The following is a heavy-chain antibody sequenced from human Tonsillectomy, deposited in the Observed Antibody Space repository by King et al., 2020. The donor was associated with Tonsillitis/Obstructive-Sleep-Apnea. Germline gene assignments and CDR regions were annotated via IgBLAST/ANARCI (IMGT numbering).Heavy chain of an antibody. J-gene: IGHJ6*03. CDR2: INTNTGNP. V-gene: IGHV7-4-1*02. CDR3: ARDPELSSEQLMDV. CDR1: GYTFTNYA. D-gene: IGHD3-16*02. Sequence: EQLVQSGSELKKPGASVKVSCKASGYTFTNYAMNWVRQAPGQGLEWMGGINTNTGNPTYAQGFTGRFVFSLDSSFSTAHLQISSLKAEDTAVYYCARDPELSSEQLMDVWGKGTTVTVSS.